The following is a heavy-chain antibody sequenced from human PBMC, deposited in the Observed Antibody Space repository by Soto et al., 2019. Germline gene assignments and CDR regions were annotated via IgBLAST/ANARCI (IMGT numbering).Heavy chain of an antibody. CDR2: ISSSSSYI. CDR1: GFTFSDYY. D-gene: IGHD2-2*01. Sequence: GGSLRLSCAASGFTFSDYYMSWIRQAPGKGLEWVSSISSSSSYIYYADSVKGRFTISRDNAKNSLYLQMNSLRAEDTAVYYCARDVPCSSTSCYQFGYYYYSGMDVWGQGTTVTVSS. V-gene: IGHV3-11*06. J-gene: IGHJ6*02. CDR3: ARDVPCSSTSCYQFGYYYYSGMDV.